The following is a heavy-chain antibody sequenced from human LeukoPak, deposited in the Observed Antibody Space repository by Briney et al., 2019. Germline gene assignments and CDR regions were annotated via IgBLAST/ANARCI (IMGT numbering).Heavy chain of an antibody. D-gene: IGHD2-21*02. CDR1: GFTVSSNY. V-gene: IGHV3-53*05. CDR2: IYSGGST. J-gene: IGHJ6*02. Sequence: GGSLRLSCAASGFTVSSNYMSWVRQAPGKGLEWVSVIYSGGSTYYADSVKGRFTISRDNSKNTLYLQMNSLRAEDTAVYYCARDQGGVTAVYYYYYGMDVWGQGTTVTVSS. CDR3: ARDQGGVTAVYYYYYGMDV.